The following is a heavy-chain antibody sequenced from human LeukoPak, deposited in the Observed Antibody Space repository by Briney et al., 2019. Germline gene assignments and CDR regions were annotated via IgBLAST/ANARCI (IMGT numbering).Heavy chain of an antibody. CDR3: ARHQDDSSGYYYTASFDY. D-gene: IGHD3-22*01. V-gene: IGHV4-39*01. CDR1: GGSISSSSYY. Sequence: SETLSLTCTVSGGSISSSSYYWGWIRQPPGKGLEWIGSIYYSGSTYYNPSLKSRVTISVDTSKNQFSLKLSSVTAADTAVYYCARHQDDSSGYYYTASFDYWGQGTMVTVSS. CDR2: IYYSGST. J-gene: IGHJ4*02.